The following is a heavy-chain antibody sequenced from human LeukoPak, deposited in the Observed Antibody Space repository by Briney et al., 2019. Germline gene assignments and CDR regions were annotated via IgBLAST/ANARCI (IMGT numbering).Heavy chain of an antibody. CDR1: GYSFTSYW. Sequence: GESLKISCKGSGYSFTSYWISWVRQMPGKGLEWMGMIDPSDSYTNYSPSFQGHVTISADKSISTAYLQWSSLEASDTAMYYCARLPTARVNWFDAWGQGTLVTVSS. CDR2: IDPSDSYT. D-gene: IGHD2-2*01. V-gene: IGHV5-10-1*01. J-gene: IGHJ5*02. CDR3: ARLPTARVNWFDA.